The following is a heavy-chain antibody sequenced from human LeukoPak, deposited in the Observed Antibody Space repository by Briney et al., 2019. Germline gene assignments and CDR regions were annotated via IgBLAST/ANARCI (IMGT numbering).Heavy chain of an antibody. J-gene: IGHJ6*02. V-gene: IGHV1-8*01. Sequence: ASVKVSCKASGYTFTSYDINWVRQATGQGLEWMGWMNPNSGNTGYAQKFQGRVTMTRNTSISTAYMELSSLRSEDTAVYYCARGRFYDFWSGYPYYYYYGMDVWGQGTTVTVSS. CDR1: GYTFTSYD. CDR3: ARGRFYDFWSGYPYYYYYGMDV. D-gene: IGHD3-3*01. CDR2: MNPNSGNT.